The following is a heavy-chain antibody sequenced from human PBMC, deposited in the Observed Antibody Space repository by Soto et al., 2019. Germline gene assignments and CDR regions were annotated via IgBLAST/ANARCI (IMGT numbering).Heavy chain of an antibody. D-gene: IGHD1-1*01. CDR3: AKDPGNERYFAC. V-gene: IGHV3-23*01. J-gene: IGHJ4*02. CDR2: LNGGANGP. CDR1: GFTFSNYA. Sequence: EVQLLESGGGLVQPGGSLRLSCTASGFTFSNYAMSWVRQAPGRGLEWVSSLNGGANGPRYADSVKGRFTISRDNSKNTLYLQMNSLSADDAAVYYCAKDPGNERYFACWGQGTLVTVSS.